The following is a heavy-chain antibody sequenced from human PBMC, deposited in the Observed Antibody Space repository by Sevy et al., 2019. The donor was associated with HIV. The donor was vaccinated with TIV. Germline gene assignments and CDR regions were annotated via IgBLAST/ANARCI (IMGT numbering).Heavy chain of an antibody. Sequence: ASVKVSCEASGYIFTTYRISWVRQAPGQGLEWLGWISPNNGDTNYVQKFQGRVTMITDTSTSTAFMELRSLRADDTAVYYCARAYCSGGRCYSLAYWGQGTLVTVSS. CDR1: GYIFTTYR. V-gene: IGHV1-18*01. CDR3: ARAYCSGGRCYSLAY. D-gene: IGHD2-15*01. CDR2: ISPNNGDT. J-gene: IGHJ4*02.